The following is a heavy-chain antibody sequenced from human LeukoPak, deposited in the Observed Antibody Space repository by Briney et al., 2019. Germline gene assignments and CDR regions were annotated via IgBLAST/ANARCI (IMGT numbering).Heavy chain of an antibody. CDR2: INHSGST. V-gene: IGHV4-34*01. J-gene: IGHJ6*02. CDR1: GGSFSAYY. Sequence: PSETLSLTCAVYGGSFSAYYWSWIRQPPGKGLEWIGEINHSGSTNYNPSLKSRVTISVDTSKNQFSLKLSSVTAADTAVYYCARGIDDFWSGPYYYGMDVWGQGTTVTVSS. CDR3: ARGIDDFWSGPYYYGMDV. D-gene: IGHD3-3*01.